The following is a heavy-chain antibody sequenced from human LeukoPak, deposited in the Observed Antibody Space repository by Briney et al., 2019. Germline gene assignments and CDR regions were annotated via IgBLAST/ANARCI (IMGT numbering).Heavy chain of an antibody. J-gene: IGHJ2*01. CDR3: ASVYGDYGGYFDL. CDR2: IYYSGST. D-gene: IGHD4-17*01. Sequence: SSETLSLTCTVSGGSISSSSYYWGWIRQPPGKGLEWIGSIYYSGSTYYNPSLKSRVTISVDTSKNQFSLKPSSVTAADTAVYYCASVYGDYGGYFDLWGRGTLVTVSS. V-gene: IGHV4-39*01. CDR1: GGSISSSSYY.